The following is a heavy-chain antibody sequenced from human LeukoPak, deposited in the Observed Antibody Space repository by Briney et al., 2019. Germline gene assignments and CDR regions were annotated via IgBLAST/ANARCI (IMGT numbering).Heavy chain of an antibody. CDR3: ARSALVVVPAAICAFDI. Sequence: PSETLSLTCAVYGGSFSGYYWSWIRQPPGKGLEWIGEINHSGSTNYNPSHKSRVTISVDTSKNQFSLKLSSVTAADTAVYYCARSALVVVPAAICAFDIWGQGTMVTVSS. CDR1: GGSFSGYY. D-gene: IGHD2-2*01. V-gene: IGHV4-34*01. J-gene: IGHJ3*02. CDR2: INHSGST.